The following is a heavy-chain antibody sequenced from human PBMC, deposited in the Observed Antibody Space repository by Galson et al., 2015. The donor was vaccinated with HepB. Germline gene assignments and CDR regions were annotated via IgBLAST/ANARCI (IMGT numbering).Heavy chain of an antibody. Sequence: LRLSCAASGFTFSSYAMSWVRQAPGKGLEWVSAISGSGGSTYYADSVKGRFTISRDNSKNTLYLQMNSLRAEDTAVYYCAKGGYSYGYPRGFDPWGQGTLVTVSS. V-gene: IGHV3-23*01. CDR2: ISGSGGST. D-gene: IGHD5-18*01. J-gene: IGHJ5*02. CDR3: AKGGYSYGYPRGFDP. CDR1: GFTFSSYA.